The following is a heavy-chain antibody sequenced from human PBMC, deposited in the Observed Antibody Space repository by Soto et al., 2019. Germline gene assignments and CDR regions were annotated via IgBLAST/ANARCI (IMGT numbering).Heavy chain of an antibody. Sequence: PGGSLRLSCAASGFTFSSYGMHWVRQAPGKGLEWVAVIWYDGSNKYYADSVKGRFTISRDNSKNTLYLQMNSLRAEDTAVYYCARDSKGDGYTNDAFDIWGQGTMVTVSS. J-gene: IGHJ3*02. D-gene: IGHD5-12*01. CDR2: IWYDGSNK. CDR1: GFTFSSYG. V-gene: IGHV3-33*01. CDR3: ARDSKGDGYTNDAFDI.